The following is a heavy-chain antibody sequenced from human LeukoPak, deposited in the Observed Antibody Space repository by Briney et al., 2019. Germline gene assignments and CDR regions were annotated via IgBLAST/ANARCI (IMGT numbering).Heavy chain of an antibody. CDR1: GGTFSSYA. J-gene: IGHJ6*04. CDR3: ASCPITIFGVVSADGPMDV. V-gene: IGHV1-69*13. Sequence: ASVKVSCKASGGTFSSYAISWVRQAPGQGLEWMGGIIPIFGTANYAQKFQGRVTITADESTSTAYMELSSLRSEDTAVYYCASCPITIFGVVSADGPMDVWGKGTTVTVSS. CDR2: IIPIFGTA. D-gene: IGHD3-3*01.